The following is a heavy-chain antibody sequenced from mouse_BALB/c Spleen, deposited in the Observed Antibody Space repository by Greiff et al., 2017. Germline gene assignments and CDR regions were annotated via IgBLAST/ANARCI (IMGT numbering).Heavy chain of an antibody. CDR2: IYPSDSYT. V-gene: IGHV1-69*02. J-gene: IGHJ4*01. CDR3: TIDQFMDY. CDR1: GYTFTSYW. Sequence: QVQLQQPGAELVRPGASVKLSCKASGYTFTSYWINWVKQRPGQGLEWIGNIYPSDSYTNYNQKFKDKATLTVDKSSSTAYMQLSSPTSEDSAVYYCTIDQFMDYWGQGTSVTVSS.